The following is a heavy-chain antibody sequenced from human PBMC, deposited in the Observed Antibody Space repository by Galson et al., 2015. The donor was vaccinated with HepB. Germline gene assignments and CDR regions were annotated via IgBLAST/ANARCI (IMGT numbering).Heavy chain of an antibody. CDR2: INHSGST. D-gene: IGHD3-10*01. CDR3: ARKVWFGELLSRPAFDY. Sequence: TLSLTCAVYGGSFSGYYWSWIRQPPGKGLEWIGEINHSGSTNYNPSLKSRVTISVDTSKNQFSLKLSSVTAADTAVYYCARKVWFGELLSRPAFDYWGQGTLVTVSS. CDR1: GGSFSGYY. J-gene: IGHJ4*02. V-gene: IGHV4-34*01.